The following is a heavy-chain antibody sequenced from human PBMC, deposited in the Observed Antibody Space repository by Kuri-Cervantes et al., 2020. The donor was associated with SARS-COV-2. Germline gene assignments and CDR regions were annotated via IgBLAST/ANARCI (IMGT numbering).Heavy chain of an antibody. D-gene: IGHD3-3*01. J-gene: IGHJ4*02. CDR3: ARDRAETGYYDFWSGYWYFDY. V-gene: IGHV1-69*06. CDR2: IIPIFGTA. CDR1: GGTFSSYT. Sequence: SVKVSCKASGGTFSSYTISWVRQAPGQGLEWMGGIIPIFGTANYAQKSQGRVTITADKSTSTAYMELSSLRSDDTAVYYCARDRAETGYYDFWSGYWYFDYWGQGTLVTVSS.